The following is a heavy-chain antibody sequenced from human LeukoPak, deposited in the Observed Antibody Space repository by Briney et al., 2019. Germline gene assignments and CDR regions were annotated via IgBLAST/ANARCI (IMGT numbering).Heavy chain of an antibody. Sequence: GGSLRLSCAASGFTFSSYSMNWVRQAPGKGLEWVSSNSSSSSYIYYADSVKGRFTISRDNAKNSLYLQMNSLRAEDTAVYYCASLGDSMATFGHYWGQGTLVTVSS. V-gene: IGHV3-21*01. CDR3: ASLGDSMATFGHY. CDR1: GFTFSSYS. CDR2: NSSSSSYI. D-gene: IGHD5-24*01. J-gene: IGHJ4*02.